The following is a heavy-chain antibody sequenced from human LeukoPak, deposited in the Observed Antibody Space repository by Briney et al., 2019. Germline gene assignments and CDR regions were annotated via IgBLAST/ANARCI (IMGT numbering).Heavy chain of an antibody. CDR2: INWNGGST. V-gene: IGHV3-20*04. CDR3: ARALIGYYFDY. Sequence: AGGSLRLSCAASGFTFDDYGMSWVRQAPGKGLEWVSGINWNGGSTGYADSVKGRFTISRDNSKNSLYLQMNSLGAEDTAVYYCARALIGYYFDYWGQGTLVTVSS. CDR1: GFTFDDYG. D-gene: IGHD2-8*01. J-gene: IGHJ4*02.